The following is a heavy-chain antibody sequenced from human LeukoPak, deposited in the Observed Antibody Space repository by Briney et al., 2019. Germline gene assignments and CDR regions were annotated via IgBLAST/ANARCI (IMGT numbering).Heavy chain of an antibody. D-gene: IGHD4-17*01. CDR3: AKHQQIYGAPLMDV. J-gene: IGHJ6*04. V-gene: IGHV3-23*01. Sequence: HTGGSLRLSCAASGFTFSSYAMSWVRQAPGKGLEWVSTISGSGGRTYYTDSVKGWFTISRDNSKNTLLLQMNSLRVEDTAIYYCAKHQQIYGAPLMDVGGKGPTVTVPS. CDR1: GFTFSSYA. CDR2: ISGSGGRT.